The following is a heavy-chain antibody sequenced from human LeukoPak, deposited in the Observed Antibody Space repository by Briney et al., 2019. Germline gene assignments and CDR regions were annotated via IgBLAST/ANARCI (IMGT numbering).Heavy chain of an antibody. Sequence: PSETLSLTCTVSGGSISPYYWNWIRQPPGKGLEWIGYIHYSGRTDYNPSLNSRVTITVDTSKSQFSLKVTSVTAADTAVYYCARDRVRAAGSSQDYWGQGTLVTVSS. J-gene: IGHJ4*02. CDR1: GGSISPYY. D-gene: IGHD6-13*01. CDR2: IHYSGRT. V-gene: IGHV4-59*01. CDR3: ARDRVRAAGSSQDY.